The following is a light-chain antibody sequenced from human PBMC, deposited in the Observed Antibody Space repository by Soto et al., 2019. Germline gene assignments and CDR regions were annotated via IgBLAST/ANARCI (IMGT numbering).Light chain of an antibody. V-gene: IGKV3-20*01. J-gene: IGKJ2*01. Sequence: IVLTQSPGTLSLSPGERATLSCRARQSVSSSYLAWYQQKPGQAPRLLIYGASSRATGIPDRFSGSGSGTDFTLTISRLEPEDCAVYYCQQYGSSPRGYTFGQGTKLEIK. CDR3: QQYGSSPRGYT. CDR2: GAS. CDR1: QSVSSSY.